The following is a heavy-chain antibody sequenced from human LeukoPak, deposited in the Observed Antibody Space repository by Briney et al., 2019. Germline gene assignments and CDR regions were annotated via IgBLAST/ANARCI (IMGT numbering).Heavy chain of an antibody. CDR3: ARLVGLELSIDY. Sequence: SETLSLTCTVSGGSISSSSYYWGWIRQPPGKGLEWIGSIYYSGSTYYNPSLKSRVTISVDTSKTQFSLKLSSVTAADTAVYYCARLVGLELSIDYWGQGTLVTVSS. J-gene: IGHJ4*02. CDR2: IYYSGST. D-gene: IGHD1-7*01. V-gene: IGHV4-39*01. CDR1: GGSISSSSYY.